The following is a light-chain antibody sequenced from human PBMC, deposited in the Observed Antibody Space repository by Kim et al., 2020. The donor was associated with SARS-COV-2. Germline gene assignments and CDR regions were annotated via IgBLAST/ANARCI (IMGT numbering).Light chain of an antibody. CDR3: QSYDSSLSGSV. J-gene: IGLJ2*01. Sequence: QRVTLAVTRSSSNIGAGYDVHWYQQLPGTAPKLLIYGNSNRPSGVPDRFSGSKSGTSASLAITGLQAEDEADYYCQSYDSSLSGSVFGGGTQLTVL. V-gene: IGLV1-40*01. CDR2: GNS. CDR1: SSNIGAGYD.